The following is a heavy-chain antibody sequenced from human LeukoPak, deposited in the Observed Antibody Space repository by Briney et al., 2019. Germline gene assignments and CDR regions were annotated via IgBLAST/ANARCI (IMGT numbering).Heavy chain of an antibody. CDR1: GFTFSSYA. CDR3: ARGGYYDSSGYYYAFDY. D-gene: IGHD3-22*01. V-gene: IGHV3-30-3*01. CDR2: ISYDGSNK. J-gene: IGHJ4*02. Sequence: PGGSLRLSCAASGFTFSSYAMHWARQAPGQGLEWVAVISYDGSNKYYADSVKGRFTISRDNSKNTLYLQMNSLRAEDTAVYYCARGGYYDSSGYYYAFDYWGQGTLVTVSS.